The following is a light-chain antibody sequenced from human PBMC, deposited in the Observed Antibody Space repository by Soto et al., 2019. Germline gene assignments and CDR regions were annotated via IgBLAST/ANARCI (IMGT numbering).Light chain of an antibody. J-gene: IGLJ1*01. CDR1: SSNIGAGYD. CDR3: QFYDSSLSYV. CDR2: GNN. Sequence: QSVLTQPPSVSGAPGQRVTISCTGSSSNIGAGYDVHWYQQLRATAPILLIYGNNNRPSGVPHRFSGSESSTSASLAITGLEAEDGADYYCQFYDSSLSYVFGAGTKLTVL. V-gene: IGLV1-40*01.